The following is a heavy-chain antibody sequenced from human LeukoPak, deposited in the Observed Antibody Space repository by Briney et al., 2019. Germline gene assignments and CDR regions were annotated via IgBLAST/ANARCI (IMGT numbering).Heavy chain of an antibody. D-gene: IGHD1-26*01. Sequence: GSLRLSCAASGFTFISYGMHWVRQAPGKGLEWVAVIWYDGSNKYYADSVKGRFTISRDNSKNTLYLQMNSLRAEDTAVYYCARSGSYDGAYYYYGMDVWGQGTTVTVSS. V-gene: IGHV3-30*19. CDR2: IWYDGSNK. CDR3: ARSGSYDGAYYYYGMDV. CDR1: GFTFISYG. J-gene: IGHJ6*02.